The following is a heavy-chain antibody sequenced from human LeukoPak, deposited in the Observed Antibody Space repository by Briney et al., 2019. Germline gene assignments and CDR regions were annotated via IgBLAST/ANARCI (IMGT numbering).Heavy chain of an antibody. CDR1: GGTFSSYA. CDR2: IIPILGIA. D-gene: IGHD2-15*01. J-gene: IGHJ6*02. CDR3: ARVAGYCSGGSCYRVYYYYGMDV. V-gene: IGHV1-69*04. Sequence: GASVKVSCKASGGTFSSYAISWVRQAPGQGLEWMGRIIPILGIANYAQKFQGRVTITADKSTSTAYMELSSLRSEDTAVYYCARVAGYCSGGSCYRVYYYYGMDVWGQGTTVTVSS.